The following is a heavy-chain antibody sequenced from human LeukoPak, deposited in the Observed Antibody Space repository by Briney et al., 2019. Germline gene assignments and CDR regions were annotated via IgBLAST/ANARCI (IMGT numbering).Heavy chain of an antibody. Sequence: PGGSLRPSCAASGFTFSSYGMHWVRQAPGKGLEWVAVISYDGSNKYYADSVKGRFIISRDNSKNTLYLQMNSLRAEDTAVYYCARDTPDYGGNDDPWGQGTLVTVSS. D-gene: IGHD4-23*01. CDR3: ARDTPDYGGNDDP. CDR1: GFTFSSYG. J-gene: IGHJ5*02. CDR2: ISYDGSNK. V-gene: IGHV3-30*03.